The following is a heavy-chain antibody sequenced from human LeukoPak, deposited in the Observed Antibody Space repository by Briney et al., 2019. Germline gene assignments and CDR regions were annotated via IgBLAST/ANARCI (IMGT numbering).Heavy chain of an antibody. Sequence: GGSLRLSCEASGFTFSNYAMSWVRQAPGKGLEWVSTVTASARRTYYADSVQGRFTISRDNSNNTLFLQVNSLRADDTAVYHCAKWGFSDRSGANFHSWGQGALVTVSS. CDR2: VTASARRT. V-gene: IGHV3-23*01. CDR3: AKWGFSDRSGANFHS. D-gene: IGHD3-22*01. J-gene: IGHJ4*02. CDR1: GFTFSNYA.